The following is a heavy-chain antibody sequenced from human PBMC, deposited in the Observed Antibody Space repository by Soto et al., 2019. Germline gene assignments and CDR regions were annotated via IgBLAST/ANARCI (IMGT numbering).Heavy chain of an antibody. CDR2: IYYSGST. Sequence: SETLSLTCTVSGGSISSSSYYWGWIRQPPGKGLEWIGSIYYSGSTYYNPSLKSRVTISVDTSKNQFSLKLSSVTAADTAVYYCATRAGYSRPFDYWGQGTLVTVSS. CDR1: GGSISSSSYY. V-gene: IGHV4-39*01. D-gene: IGHD6-13*01. J-gene: IGHJ4*02. CDR3: ATRAGYSRPFDY.